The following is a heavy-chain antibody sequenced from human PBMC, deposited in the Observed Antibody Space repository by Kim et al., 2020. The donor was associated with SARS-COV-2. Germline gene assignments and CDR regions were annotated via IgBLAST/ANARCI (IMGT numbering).Heavy chain of an antibody. V-gene: IGHV3-7*01. D-gene: IGHD6-19*01. CDR1: GFTFSSGW. CDR2: ILHDGKHK. CDR3: ARDWALYCSGMTAFYNW. Sequence: GGSLRLSCTASGFTFSSGWMTWCRQAPGKKGQVVANILHDGKHKYYNDSVKGRVTISGDNSKNSLYLQLNSLIAEDTAVYYCARDWALYCSGMTAFYNW. J-gene: IGHJ5*01.